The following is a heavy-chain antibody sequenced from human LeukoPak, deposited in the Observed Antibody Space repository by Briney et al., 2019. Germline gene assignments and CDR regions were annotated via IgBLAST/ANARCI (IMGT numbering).Heavy chain of an antibody. D-gene: IGHD3-10*01. V-gene: IGHV3-30*02. CDR3: AKDLLKEGSYGSGIDWFDP. J-gene: IGHJ5*02. CDR1: GFIFSNYG. CDR2: IRYDGSHK. Sequence: GGSLRLSXAASGFIFSNYGMHWLRQAPGKGLEWVSFIRYDGSHKHYADSVKGRFTISRENSKKTLYLQMNSLRPEDTAMYYCAKDLLKEGSYGSGIDWFDPWGQGAQVTVSS.